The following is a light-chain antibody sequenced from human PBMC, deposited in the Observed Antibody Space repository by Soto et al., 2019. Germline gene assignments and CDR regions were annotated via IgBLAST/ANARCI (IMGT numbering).Light chain of an antibody. CDR1: QGISNH. V-gene: IGKV1-16*02. J-gene: IGKJ4*01. CDR2: AAS. Sequence: DIQMTQSPSSLSASVGDRVTITCRARQGISNHLVWFQQKPVKAPKCLIYAASSLQSGVSLNFSGSGSGTDFTLTISSLQPEDFATYYCQQYNSYPPTFGGGTKVDIK. CDR3: QQYNSYPPT.